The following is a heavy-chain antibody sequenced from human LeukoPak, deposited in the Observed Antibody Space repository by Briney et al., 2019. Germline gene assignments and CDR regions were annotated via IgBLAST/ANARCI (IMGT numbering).Heavy chain of an antibody. V-gene: IGHV1-69*13. J-gene: IGHJ4*02. CDR3: ARDISMIVVVSGHDY. Sequence: GASVKVSCKASGGTFSSYAISWVRQAPGQGLEWMGGIIPIFGTANYAQKFQGRVTITADESTSTAYMELSSLRSEDTAVYYCARDISMIVVVSGHDYWGQGTLVTVSS. D-gene: IGHD3-22*01. CDR2: IIPIFGTA. CDR1: GGTFSSYA.